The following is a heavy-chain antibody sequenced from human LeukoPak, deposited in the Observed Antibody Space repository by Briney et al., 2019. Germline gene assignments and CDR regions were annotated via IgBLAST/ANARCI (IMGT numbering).Heavy chain of an antibody. CDR3: AREGVLTQVNWFDP. CDR2: IYHSGST. V-gene: IGHV4-38-2*02. Sequence: SETLSLTCTVSGYSISSGYYWGWIRQPPGKGLEWIGYIYHSGSTYYNPSLKSRVTISVDRSKNQFSLKLSSVTAADTAVYYCAREGVLTQVNWFDPWGQGTLVTVSS. J-gene: IGHJ5*02. D-gene: IGHD3-9*01. CDR1: GYSISSGYY.